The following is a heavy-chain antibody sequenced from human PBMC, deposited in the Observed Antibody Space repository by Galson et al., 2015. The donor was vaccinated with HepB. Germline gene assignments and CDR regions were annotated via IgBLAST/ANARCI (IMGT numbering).Heavy chain of an antibody. D-gene: IGHD3-16*02. CDR1: GFTFSSYG. CDR3: ARDQRGDYDYVWGSYRYPFDY. J-gene: IGHJ4*02. V-gene: IGHV3-30*03. CDR2: ISYDGSNK. Sequence: SLRLSCAASGFTFSSYGMHWVRQAPGKGLEWVAVISYDGSNKYYADSVKGRFTISRDNAKNSLYLQMNSLRAENTAVYYCARDQRGDYDYVWGSYRYPFDYWGQGTLVTVSS.